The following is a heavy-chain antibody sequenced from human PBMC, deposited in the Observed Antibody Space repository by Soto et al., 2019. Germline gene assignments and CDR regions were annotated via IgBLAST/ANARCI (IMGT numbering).Heavy chain of an antibody. D-gene: IGHD3-10*01. CDR1: GGSISSGGYS. V-gene: IGHV4-30-2*01. J-gene: IGHJ4*02. Sequence: PSETLSLTCAVSGGSISSGGYSWSWIRQPPGKGLEWIGYIYHSGSTYYNPSLKSRVTISVDRSKNQFSLKLSSVTAADTAVYYCARVDSGSSLDYWGQGTLVTVSS. CDR2: IYHSGST. CDR3: ARVDSGSSLDY.